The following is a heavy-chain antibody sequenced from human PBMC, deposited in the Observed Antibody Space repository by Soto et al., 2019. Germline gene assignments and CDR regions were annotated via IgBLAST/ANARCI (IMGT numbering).Heavy chain of an antibody. J-gene: IGHJ4*02. V-gene: IGHV1-18*01. Sequence: AAVKVACNASGDTVTSYGISWVRQAPGQGLEWMGWISAYNGNKNYAQKLQGRVTMTTDTSTSTAYMELRSLRSEDTAVYYCARSTDRYYFDYWGQGTLVTVTS. CDR2: ISAYNGNK. D-gene: IGHD1-26*01. CDR3: ARSTDRYYFDY. CDR1: GDTVTSYG.